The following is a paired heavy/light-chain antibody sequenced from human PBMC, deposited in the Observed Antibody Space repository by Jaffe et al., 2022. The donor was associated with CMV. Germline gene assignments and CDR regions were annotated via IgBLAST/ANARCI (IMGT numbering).Light chain of an antibody. Sequence: SYVLTQPPSVSVAPGKTARITCGGNNIGSKSVHWYQQKPGQAPVLVIYYDSDRPSGIPERFSGSNSGNTATLTISRVEAGDEADYYCQVWDSSSGWVFGGGTKLTVL. CDR2: YDS. CDR1: NIGSKS. V-gene: IGLV3-21*04. J-gene: IGLJ3*02. CDR3: QVWDSSSGWV.
Heavy chain of an antibody. CDR2: IYYSGST. CDR3: ARDRRDNWKQLRYYYYGMDV. CDR1: GGSISSGGYY. J-gene: IGHJ6*02. V-gene: IGHV4-31*03. D-gene: IGHD1-20*01. Sequence: QVQLQESGPGLVKPSQTLSLTCTVSGGSISSGGYYWSWIRQHPGKGLEWIGYIYYSGSTYYNPSLKSRVTISVDTSKNQFSLKLSSVTAADTAVYYCARDRRDNWKQLRYYYYGMDVWGQGTTVTVSS.